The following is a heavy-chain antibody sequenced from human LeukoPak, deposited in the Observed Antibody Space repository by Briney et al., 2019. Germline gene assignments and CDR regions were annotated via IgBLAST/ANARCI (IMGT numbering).Heavy chain of an antibody. CDR3: ARDGSSWSFDY. CDR1: GFTFSSYD. V-gene: IGHV3-30*01. Sequence: GGSLRLSCVASGFTFSSYDMHWVRQAPGKGLEWVAVISYDGSNKYYADSVKGRFTISRDNSKNTLYLQMNSLRAEDTAVYYCARDGSSWSFDYWGQGTLVTVSS. J-gene: IGHJ4*02. D-gene: IGHD6-13*01. CDR2: ISYDGSNK.